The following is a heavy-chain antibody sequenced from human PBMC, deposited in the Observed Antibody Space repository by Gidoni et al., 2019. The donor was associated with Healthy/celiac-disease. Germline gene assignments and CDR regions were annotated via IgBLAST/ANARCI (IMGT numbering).Heavy chain of an antibody. D-gene: IGHD2-15*01. V-gene: IGHV1-8*01. CDR1: GYTFTSYD. CDR2: MNPNSGNT. J-gene: IGHJ6*02. Sequence: QVQLVQSGAEVKKPGASVKVSCKASGYTFTSYDINWVRQATGQGLEWMGWMNPNSGNTGYAQKFQGRVTMTRNTSISTAYMELSSLRSEDTAVYYCARANVVVVAATYYYYYGMDVWGQGTTVTVSS. CDR3: ARANVVVVAATYYYYYGMDV.